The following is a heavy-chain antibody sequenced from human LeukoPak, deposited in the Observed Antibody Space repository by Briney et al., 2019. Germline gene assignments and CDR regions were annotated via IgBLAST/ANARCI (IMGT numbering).Heavy chain of an antibody. V-gene: IGHV1-46*01. J-gene: IGHJ4*02. Sequence: GASVRFSCKASGYTFTSYYMHWVRQAPGHGLEWMGIINPSGGSTSYVQQLQGRDTLTRDTSTSTVYMEVSSLRSEDTAVYFCVRSVGSSGWYGEFDYWGQRTMAADSS. CDR3: VRSVGSSGWYGEFDY. D-gene: IGHD6-19*01. CDR1: GYTFTSYY. CDR2: INPSGGST.